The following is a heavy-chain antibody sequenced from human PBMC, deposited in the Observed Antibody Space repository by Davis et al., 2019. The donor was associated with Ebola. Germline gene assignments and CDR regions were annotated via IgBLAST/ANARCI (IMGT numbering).Heavy chain of an antibody. Sequence: MPGGSLRLSCTVSGGSIISSSSYWGWIRQPPRKGLGWIGSIYYSGITYYNPSLKSRVTISVDTSKNQFSLKLRSVTAADTAVYYCARQGWSGYSLRHWLDPWGRGTLVTVSS. CDR3: ARQGWSGYSLRHWLDP. CDR1: GGSIISSSSY. CDR2: IYYSGIT. D-gene: IGHD3-3*01. V-gene: IGHV4-39*01. J-gene: IGHJ5*02.